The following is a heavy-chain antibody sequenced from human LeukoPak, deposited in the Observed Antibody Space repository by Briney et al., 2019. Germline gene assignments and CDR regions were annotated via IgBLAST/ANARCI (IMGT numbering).Heavy chain of an antibody. CDR2: INPNSGGT. Sequence: VKVSCKASGYTFTGYYMHWVRQAPGQGLEWMGWINPNSGGTNYAQKFQGRVTMTRDTSISTAYMELSRLRSDDTAVYYCARGRQLDPDAFDIWGQGTMVTVSS. CDR3: ARGRQLDPDAFDI. V-gene: IGHV1-2*02. CDR1: GYTFTGYY. D-gene: IGHD1-1*01. J-gene: IGHJ3*02.